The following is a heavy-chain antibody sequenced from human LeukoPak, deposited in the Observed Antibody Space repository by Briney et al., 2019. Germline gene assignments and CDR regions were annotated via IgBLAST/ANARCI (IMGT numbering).Heavy chain of an antibody. CDR1: GGTFSSYA. Sequence: VASVKVSCKASGGTFSSYAISWVRQAPGQGLEWMGRIIPIFGTANYAQKFQGRVTITADKSTSTAYMELSSLRSEDTAVYYCARDYYCDSSGYYGQHWGQGTLVTVSS. CDR3: ARDYYCDSSGYYGQH. D-gene: IGHD3-22*01. CDR2: IIPIFGTA. J-gene: IGHJ1*01. V-gene: IGHV1-69*06.